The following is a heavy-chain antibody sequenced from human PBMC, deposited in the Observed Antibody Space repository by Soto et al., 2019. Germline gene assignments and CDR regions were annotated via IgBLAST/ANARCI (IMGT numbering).Heavy chain of an antibody. CDR1: GGTFSSYA. J-gene: IGHJ5*02. CDR3: ASSQGYDILTGYLVYNWFDP. CDR2: IIPIFGTA. Sequence: ASVKVSCKASGGTFSSYAISWVRQAPGQGLEWMGGIIPIFGTANYAQKFQGRVTITADESTSTAYMELSSLRSEDTAVYYCASSQGYDILTGYLVYNWFDPWGQGPLVTVSS. D-gene: IGHD3-9*01. V-gene: IGHV1-69*13.